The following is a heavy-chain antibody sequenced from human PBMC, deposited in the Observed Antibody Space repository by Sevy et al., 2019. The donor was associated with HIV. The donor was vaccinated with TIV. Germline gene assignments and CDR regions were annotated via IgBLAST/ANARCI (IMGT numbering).Heavy chain of an antibody. CDR3: AGSETYYDFWSGYYKVSYFDY. J-gene: IGHJ4*02. Sequence: SETLSLTCTVSGGSISSYYWSWIRQPPGKGLEWIGYIYYSGSTNYNPSHKSRVTISVDTSKNQFSLKLSSVTAADTDGYYCAGSETYYDFWSGYYKVSYFDYWGQGTLVTVS. V-gene: IGHV4-59*01. CDR2: IYYSGST. CDR1: GGSISSYY. D-gene: IGHD3-3*01.